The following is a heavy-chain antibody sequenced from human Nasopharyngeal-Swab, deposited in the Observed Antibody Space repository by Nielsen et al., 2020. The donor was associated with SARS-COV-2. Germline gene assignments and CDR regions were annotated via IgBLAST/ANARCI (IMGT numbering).Heavy chain of an antibody. D-gene: IGHD5-12*01. V-gene: IGHV3-48*03. CDR3: AREVPYSGHDDAFDI. CDR2: IRTTTATI. CDR1: GLGFSNYE. J-gene: IGHJ3*02. Sequence: GGSLRLSCAASGLGFSNYEMNWVRQAPGKGLEWISYIRTTTATIYYADSVKGRFTISRDNAKTSLYLQMNSLRAEDTAVYYCAREVPYSGHDDAFDIWGQGTMVTVSA.